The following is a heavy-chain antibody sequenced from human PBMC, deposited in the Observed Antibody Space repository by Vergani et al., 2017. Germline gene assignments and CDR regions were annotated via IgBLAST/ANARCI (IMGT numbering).Heavy chain of an antibody. CDR3: AREQGMKGKVLLWFGELFSDSLGLNGFDP. CDR1: GYTFTDYY. V-gene: IGHV1-69-2*01. D-gene: IGHD3-10*01. J-gene: IGHJ5*02. CDR2: VDPEDGET. Sequence: VQLVQSGAEVKKPGATVKISCKVSGYTFTDYYMHWVQQAPGKGLEWMGLVDPEDGETIYAEKFQGRVTITRDTSASTAYMELSSLRSEDTAVYYCAREQGMKGKVLLWFGELFSDSLGLNGFDPWGQGTLVTVSS.